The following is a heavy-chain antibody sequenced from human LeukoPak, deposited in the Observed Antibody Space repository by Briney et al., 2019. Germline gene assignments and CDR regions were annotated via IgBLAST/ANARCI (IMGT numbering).Heavy chain of an antibody. CDR3: ARFETVAAKPFEY. J-gene: IGHJ4*02. CDR1: GFTFSSYW. CDR2: ISSESAHI. D-gene: IGHD6-19*01. Sequence: GGSLRLSCAASGFTFSSYWMHWVRQAPGKGLVWVSSISSESAHILYAEPVKGRFTISRDNAENLVYLHMNSLRGEDTAVYYCARFETVAAKPFEYWGQGTLVTVSS. V-gene: IGHV3-21*06.